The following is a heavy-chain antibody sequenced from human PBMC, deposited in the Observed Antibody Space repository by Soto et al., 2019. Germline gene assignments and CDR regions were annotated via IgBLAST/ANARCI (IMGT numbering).Heavy chain of an antibody. V-gene: IGHV3-64*01. CDR3: ARGGYDYVWGSPYYFEY. CDR1: GFTFSSYV. CDR2: ISSNGRDT. J-gene: IGHJ4*02. D-gene: IGHD3-16*01. Sequence: EVQLVESGGGLVQPGGSLRLSCVASGFTFSSYVMQWVRQAPGKGLEYFSAISSNGRDTHYANSVKGRFTISRDNSKNTLYLQMGSLRAEDMAVYYCARGGYDYVWGSPYYFEYWGQGTLVTVSS.